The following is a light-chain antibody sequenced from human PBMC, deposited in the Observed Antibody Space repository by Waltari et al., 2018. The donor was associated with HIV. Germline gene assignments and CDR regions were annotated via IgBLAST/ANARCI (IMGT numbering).Light chain of an antibody. J-gene: IGLJ1*01. V-gene: IGLV1-40*01. CDR1: GAGHE. CDR3: QSFDSSLTGFV. Sequence: QSVLTQPPSVSGAPGQRVSISCTGSGAGHEVQWYQQIAGKAPKLLIFGNNKRPEGVPARFFGSKSGTSASLAITGLQPEDEAHYYCQSFDSSLTGFVFGSGTEVVVL. CDR2: GNN.